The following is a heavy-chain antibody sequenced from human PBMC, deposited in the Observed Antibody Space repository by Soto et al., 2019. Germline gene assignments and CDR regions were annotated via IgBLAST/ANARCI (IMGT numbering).Heavy chain of an antibody. Sequence: KVSCKASGYTFTSYDINWVRQATGQGLEWMGWMNPNTGNTGYAQKFQGRVTMTRDTSISTAYMELSSLRSEDTAIYYCARPITIFGVVHMYFDYWGQGIEVTVSS. CDR2: MNPNTGNT. V-gene: IGHV1-8*01. CDR1: GYTFTSYD. D-gene: IGHD3-3*01. J-gene: IGHJ4*02. CDR3: ARPITIFGVVHMYFDY.